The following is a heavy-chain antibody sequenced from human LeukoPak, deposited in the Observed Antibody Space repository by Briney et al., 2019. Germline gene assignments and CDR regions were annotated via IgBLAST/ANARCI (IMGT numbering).Heavy chain of an antibody. CDR3: ASRYCSSTSCRSYWYFDL. CDR2: IKQDGSEK. J-gene: IGHJ2*01. V-gene: IGHV3-7*01. Sequence: PGGYLRLSCAASGFTLSRYWMSWVRQAPGKGLEWVANIKQDGSEKYYVDSVKGRFTISRDNAKNSLYLQMNSLRAEDTAVYYCASRYCSSTSCRSYWYFDLWGRGTLVTVSS. CDR1: GFTLSRYW. D-gene: IGHD2-2*01.